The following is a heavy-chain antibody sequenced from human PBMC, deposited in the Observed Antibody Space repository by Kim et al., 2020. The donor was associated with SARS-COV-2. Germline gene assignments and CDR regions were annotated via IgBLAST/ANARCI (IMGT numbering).Heavy chain of an antibody. J-gene: IGHJ6*02. CDR1: GYTFTSYY. V-gene: IGHV1-46*01. Sequence: ASVKVSCKASGYTFTSYYMHWVRQAPGQGLEWMGIINPSGGSTSYAQKFQGRVTMTRDTSTSTVYMELSSLRSEDTAVYYCARDYGSGTAGSIYYYYYGMDVWGQGTTVTVSS. CDR3: ARDYGSGTAGSIYYYYYGMDV. D-gene: IGHD3-10*01. CDR2: INPSGGST.